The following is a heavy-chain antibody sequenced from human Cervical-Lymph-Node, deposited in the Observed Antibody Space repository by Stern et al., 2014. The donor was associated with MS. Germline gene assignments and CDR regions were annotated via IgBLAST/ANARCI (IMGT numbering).Heavy chain of an antibody. CDR2: IGRTSSFT. J-gene: IGHJ4*02. CDR1: GFTFSDYY. D-gene: IGHD4-17*01. Sequence: DQLVESGGGLVKPGGSVRLSCAASGFTFSDYYMSWIRQAPGKGLEWVSNIGRTSSFTNYADSVRGRFTIFRDNARNSVFLQMDNLRTEDTAVYYCARRPYGDYVGQGTLVTVSS. CDR3: ARRPYGDY. V-gene: IGHV3-11*06.